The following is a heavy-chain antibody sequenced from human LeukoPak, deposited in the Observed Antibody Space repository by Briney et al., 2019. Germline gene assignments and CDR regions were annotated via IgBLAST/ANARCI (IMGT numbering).Heavy chain of an antibody. Sequence: EASVKVSCKVSGYTLTELSMHWVRQAPRKGLEWMGGFDPEDGETIYAQKFQGRVTMTEDTSTDTAYMELSSLRSEDTAVYYCATDPWQNAFDIWGQGTMVTVSS. CDR3: ATDPWQNAFDI. D-gene: IGHD5-24*01. J-gene: IGHJ3*02. CDR1: GYTLTELS. V-gene: IGHV1-24*01. CDR2: FDPEDGET.